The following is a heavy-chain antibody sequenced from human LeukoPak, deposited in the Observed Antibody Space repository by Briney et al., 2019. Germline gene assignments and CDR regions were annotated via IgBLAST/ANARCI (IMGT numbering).Heavy chain of an antibody. D-gene: IGHD6-19*01. Sequence: PGGSLRLSCAASGFIFSSYSMNWVRQAPGKGLEWVSSISSSSSYIYYADSVKGRFTISRDNAKNSLYLQMNSLRAEDTAVYYCARDREIPGYSSGWRTYYYYGMDVWGQGTTVTVSS. J-gene: IGHJ6*02. CDR2: ISSSSSYI. CDR1: GFIFSSYS. V-gene: IGHV3-21*01. CDR3: ARDREIPGYSSGWRTYYYYGMDV.